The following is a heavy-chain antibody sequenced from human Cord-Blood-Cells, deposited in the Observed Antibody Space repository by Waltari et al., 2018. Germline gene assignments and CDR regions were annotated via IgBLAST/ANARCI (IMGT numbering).Heavy chain of an antibody. D-gene: IGHD1-26*01. V-gene: IGHV1-69*18. J-gene: IGHJ4*02. Sequence: QVQLVQSGAEVQKPGSSVTVSCKASGGTFSSYAISWVRQAPGQGLEWMGRISPIFGTANYAQKFQVRVTITADESTSTAYMELSRLRSEDTAVYYCARDQSGSYYTVFDYWGQGTLVTVSS. CDR1: GGTFSSYA. CDR2: ISPIFGTA. CDR3: ARDQSGSYYTVFDY.